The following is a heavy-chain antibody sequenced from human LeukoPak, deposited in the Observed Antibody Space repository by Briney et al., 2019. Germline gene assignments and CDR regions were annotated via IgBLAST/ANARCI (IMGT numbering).Heavy chain of an antibody. D-gene: IGHD4-23*01. CDR1: GYTFTDYC. CDR2: IDSKDDET. Sequence: ASVKVSCRASGYTFTDYCIHWVQQAPGKGLQWMGRIDSKDDETLFAEKFKGRVTISVDATTDTAYLELNSLRSEDTAVYYCVYGSNAGLEDYWGQGTLVTVSS. CDR3: VYGSNAGLEDY. J-gene: IGHJ4*02. V-gene: IGHV1-69-2*01.